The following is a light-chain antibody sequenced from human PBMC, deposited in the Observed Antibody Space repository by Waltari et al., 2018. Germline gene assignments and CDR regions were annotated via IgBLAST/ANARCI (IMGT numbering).Light chain of an antibody. CDR1: HSVGTH. Sequence: EIVMTQSPIILSVSPGERATLSCRASHSVGTHLAWYQQKPGQAPRLLIPGASIRATGISDFFSGSGSGTDFTLTISRLEPEDFAVYYCQHYGRSAITFGQGTRLDIK. J-gene: IGKJ5*01. V-gene: IGKV3-20*01. CDR2: GAS. CDR3: QHYGRSAIT.